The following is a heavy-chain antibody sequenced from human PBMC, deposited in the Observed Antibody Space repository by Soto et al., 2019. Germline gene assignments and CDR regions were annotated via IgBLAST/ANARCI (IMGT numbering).Heavy chain of an antibody. CDR1: GFTFSSYW. Sequence: GGSLRLSCAASGFTFSSYWMSWVRQAPGKGLEWVANIKQDGSEKYYVDSVKGRFTISRDNAKNSLYLQMNSLRAEDTAVYYCARVLVDLGAVRGGYGGYYYYMDVWGKGTTVTVSS. J-gene: IGHJ6*03. V-gene: IGHV3-7*01. D-gene: IGHD3-16*01. CDR3: ARVLVDLGAVRGGYGGYYYYMDV. CDR2: IKQDGSEK.